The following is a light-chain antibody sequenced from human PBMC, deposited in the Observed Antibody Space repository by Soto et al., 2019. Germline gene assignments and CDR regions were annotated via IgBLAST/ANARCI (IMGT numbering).Light chain of an antibody. Sequence: DIPMTQSPSTLSASVGDRITITCRASQSISSWLAWYQQKPGKAPNLLIYKASSSESGVPSRFSGSGSGTEFTLTISSLQPDDSATYYCQQYESGCTFGQGTKVEIK. CDR1: QSISSW. CDR2: KAS. CDR3: QQYESGCT. J-gene: IGKJ1*01. V-gene: IGKV1-5*03.